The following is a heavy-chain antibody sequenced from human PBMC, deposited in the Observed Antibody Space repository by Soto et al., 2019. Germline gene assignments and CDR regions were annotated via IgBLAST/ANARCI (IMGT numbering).Heavy chain of an antibody. V-gene: IGHV4-30-4*01. CDR2: IYYSGST. D-gene: IGHD6-6*01. J-gene: IGHJ5*02. CDR1: GGYIRSGYCY. Sequence: TSETLCLTCTVSGGYIRSGYCYWSWIRQPPGKGLEWTGYIYYSGSTYYNPSLKSRVTISVDTSKNQFSLKLSSVTAADTAVYYCARERPDGARLDPWGQGTLVTVSS. CDR3: ARERPDGARLDP.